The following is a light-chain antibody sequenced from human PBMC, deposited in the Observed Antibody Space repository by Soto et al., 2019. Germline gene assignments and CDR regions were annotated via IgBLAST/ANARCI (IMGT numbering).Light chain of an antibody. J-gene: IGKJ1*01. Sequence: EIVLTQSPGTLSLSPGERATLSCRASQSISSFYLAWYQQTPGQAPRLLIYDASSRAAGIPDRFSGGGSGTDFTLTISRLEPEDFGVYYCQQYAGSPRTFGQGTKVDIK. CDR2: DAS. V-gene: IGKV3-20*01. CDR3: QQYAGSPRT. CDR1: QSISSFY.